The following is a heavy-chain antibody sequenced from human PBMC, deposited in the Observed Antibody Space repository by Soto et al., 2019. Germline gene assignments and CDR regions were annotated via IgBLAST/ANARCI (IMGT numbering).Heavy chain of an antibody. J-gene: IGHJ3*02. CDR2: ISYDGSNK. Sequence: QVQLVESGGGVVQPGRSLRLSCAASGFTFSSYAMHWVRQAPGKGLEWVAVISYDGSNKYYADSVKGRFTISRDNSKNTLYLQMNSLRAEDTAVYYCARENMITVGGAVDAFDIWGQGTMVTVSS. V-gene: IGHV3-30-3*01. CDR1: GFTFSSYA. D-gene: IGHD3-16*01. CDR3: ARENMITVGGAVDAFDI.